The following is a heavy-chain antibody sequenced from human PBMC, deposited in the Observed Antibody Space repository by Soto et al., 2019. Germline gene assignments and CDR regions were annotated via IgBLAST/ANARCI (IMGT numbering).Heavy chain of an antibody. CDR1: GFSFSDYY. D-gene: IGHD5-18*01. J-gene: IGHJ4*01. V-gene: IGHV3-11*01. CDR2: ISSRSGTI. CDR3: ARGVDRALVGSPHYFDY. Sequence: QVQLVESGGGLVKPGGSLRLSCAASGFSFSDYYMTWIRQAPGQGLEWVSYISSRSGTIFYADSVKGRFTLSRDNSKNSMYLQMNSLRAEDTAVYYGARGVDRALVGSPHYFDYWGQGTLVTVSS.